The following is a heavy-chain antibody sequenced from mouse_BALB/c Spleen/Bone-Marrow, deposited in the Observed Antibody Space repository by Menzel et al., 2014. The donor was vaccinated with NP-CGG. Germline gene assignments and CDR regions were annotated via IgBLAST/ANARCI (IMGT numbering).Heavy chain of an antibody. CDR2: IYPYNGVS. V-gene: IGHV1-31*01. CDR3: EGRGECFDV. Sequence: EVQLQQSGPELVKPGASVKISCKASGYSFTGYYMHWVKQSHGNSLDWIGYIYPYNGVSSYNQKFKGKATLTVDKSSSKAYMEPGSLTSGDSAVYYCEGRGECFDVWGAGTTVTVSS. CDR1: GYSFTGYY. J-gene: IGHJ1*01.